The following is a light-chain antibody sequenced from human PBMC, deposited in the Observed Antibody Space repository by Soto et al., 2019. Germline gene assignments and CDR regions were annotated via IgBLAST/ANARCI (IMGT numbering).Light chain of an antibody. CDR3: QQYGSSLPWT. CDR1: QTILSN. V-gene: IGKV3-20*01. Sequence: EVVMTQSPATLSVSPGERATLSCRGSQTILSNLAWYQQTPGQAPRLLIYGASSRATGTADRLSGSGSGTDLTLTTRRLEPEYIAVYYCQQYGSSLPWTFGQPTKV. CDR2: GAS. J-gene: IGKJ1*01.